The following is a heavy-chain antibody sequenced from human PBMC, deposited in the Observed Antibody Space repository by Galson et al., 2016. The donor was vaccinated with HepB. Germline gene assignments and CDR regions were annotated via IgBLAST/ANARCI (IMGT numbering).Heavy chain of an antibody. CDR1: GFTFSSYS. CDR3: ARAVEMTAGISGFNWFDP. CDR2: ISSSSSTI. V-gene: IGHV3-48*04. J-gene: IGHJ5*01. D-gene: IGHD1-14*01. Sequence: SLRLSCAASGFTFSSYSMNWVRQAPGKGLEWVSYISSSSSTIYYADSLTGRFTIPHDNAKSSLYLQMNSLRAEETAVYYCARAVEMTAGISGFNWFDPWGQGTTVTVSS.